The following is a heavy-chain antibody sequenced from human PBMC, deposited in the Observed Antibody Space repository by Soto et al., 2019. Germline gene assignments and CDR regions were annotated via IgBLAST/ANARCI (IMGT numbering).Heavy chain of an antibody. D-gene: IGHD2-2*01. CDR1: GASISGFY. CDR2: IYATGTT. CDR3: ARAVYCTTANCWDDFHYYNIDV. Sequence: ASETLSLTCTVSGASISGFYWSWIRKSAGKGLEWIGRIYATGTTDYNPSLKSRVMMSVDTSKNQFSLKLTSVTAADTAVYYCARAVYCTTANCWDDFHYYNIDVWGQGTAVTVSS. J-gene: IGHJ6*02. V-gene: IGHV4-4*07.